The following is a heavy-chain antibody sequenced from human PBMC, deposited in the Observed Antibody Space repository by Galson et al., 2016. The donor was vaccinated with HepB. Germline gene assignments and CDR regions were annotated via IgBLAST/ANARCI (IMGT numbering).Heavy chain of an antibody. Sequence: SLRLSCAASGFTFSSYWMNWVRQVPGKGLEWVANIKQDGSEKYCVDSVKGRFTISRDNAKNSLYLQMNSLRAEDTAVYYCERRGVLCFGEEMYGMDVWGQGTTVTVSS. V-gene: IGHV3-7*03. D-gene: IGHD3-10*01. CDR2: IKQDGSEK. CDR3: ERRGVLCFGEEMYGMDV. CDR1: GFTFSSYW. J-gene: IGHJ6*02.